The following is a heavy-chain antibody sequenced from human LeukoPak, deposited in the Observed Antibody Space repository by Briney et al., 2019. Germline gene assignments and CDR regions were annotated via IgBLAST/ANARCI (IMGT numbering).Heavy chain of an antibody. Sequence: SETLSLTCAVYGGSFSGYYWSWIRQPSGKGLEWIGEINHSGSTNYNPSLRSRVTISVDRSKNQFSLKLSPVTAADTAVYYCARDRYGDHTYFDYWGQGTLVTVSS. CDR1: GGSFSGYY. V-gene: IGHV4-34*01. D-gene: IGHD4-17*01. CDR3: ARDRYGDHTYFDY. J-gene: IGHJ4*02. CDR2: INHSGST.